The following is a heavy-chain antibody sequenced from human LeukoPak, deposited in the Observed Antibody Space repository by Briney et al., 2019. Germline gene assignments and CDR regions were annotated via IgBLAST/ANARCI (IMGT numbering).Heavy chain of an antibody. V-gene: IGHV1-2*02. Sequence: ASVKVSCKASGYTFTGYYMHWVRQATGQGLEWMAWINPNSGGTYYAQNFHDRITMTRDTSISTAYMELSRLRSDDTAIYYCARANALYCSSTSCLFDYWGQGTLVTVSS. J-gene: IGHJ4*02. CDR1: GYTFTGYY. D-gene: IGHD2-2*01. CDR2: INPNSGGT. CDR3: ARANALYCSSTSCLFDY.